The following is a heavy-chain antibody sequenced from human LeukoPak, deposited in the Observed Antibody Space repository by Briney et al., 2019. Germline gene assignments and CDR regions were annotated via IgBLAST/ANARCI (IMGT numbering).Heavy chain of an antibody. J-gene: IGHJ4*02. V-gene: IGHV3-23*01. D-gene: IGHD3-22*01. CDR3: AKDHYDSSGYYIFDY. Sequence: PGGSLRLSCAASGFTFSSYAMSWVRQAPGKGLEWVSAISGSGGSTYYADSVKGRFTISRDNFKNTLYLQMNSLRAEDTAVYYCAKDHYDSSGYYIFDYWGQGTLVTVSS. CDR1: GFTFSSYA. CDR2: ISGSGGST.